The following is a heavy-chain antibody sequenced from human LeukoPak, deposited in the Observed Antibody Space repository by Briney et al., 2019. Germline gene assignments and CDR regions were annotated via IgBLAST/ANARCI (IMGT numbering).Heavy chain of an antibody. J-gene: IGHJ6*02. CDR3: ARDVPAATYYYYYHGMDV. CDR2: INPNSGGT. Sequence: ASVKVSCKASGYTFTGYYMHWVRQAPGQGLEWMGWINPNSGGTNYAQKFQGRVTMTRDTSISTAYMELSRLRSDDTAVYYCARDVPAATYYYYYHGMDVWGQGTTVTVSS. D-gene: IGHD2-2*01. V-gene: IGHV1-2*02. CDR1: GYTFTGYY.